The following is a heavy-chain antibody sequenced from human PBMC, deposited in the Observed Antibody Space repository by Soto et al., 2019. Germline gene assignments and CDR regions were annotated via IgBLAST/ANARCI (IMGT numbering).Heavy chain of an antibody. V-gene: IGHV1-69*08. J-gene: IGHJ4*02. CDR1: GGTFSNDI. CDR2: IIPLLDVA. D-gene: IGHD5-12*01. CDR3: ARDSPIGSTFSGYDAIDY. Sequence: QVQLVQSGAEVKKPGSSVNVSCKTSGGTFSNDIITWVRQAPGQGLEWMGRIIPLLDVADYAQKFQGRVTITADKSTGTVYMELNSLRSEDTAVYYCARDSPIGSTFSGYDAIDYWGQGTLVTVSS.